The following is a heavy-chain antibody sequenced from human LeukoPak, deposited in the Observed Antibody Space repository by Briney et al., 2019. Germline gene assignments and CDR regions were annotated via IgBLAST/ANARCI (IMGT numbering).Heavy chain of an antibody. D-gene: IGHD5-18*01. J-gene: IGHJ4*02. V-gene: IGHV4-4*07. CDR3: AGARYSYGRPYYFDY. Sequence: PSETLSLTCTVSGGSISSYYWSWIRQPAGKGLEWIGRIYTSGSTNYNPSLKSRVTMSVDTSKNQFSLKLSSVTAADTAVYYCAGARYSYGRPYYFDYWGQGTLVTVSS. CDR1: GGSISSYY. CDR2: IYTSGST.